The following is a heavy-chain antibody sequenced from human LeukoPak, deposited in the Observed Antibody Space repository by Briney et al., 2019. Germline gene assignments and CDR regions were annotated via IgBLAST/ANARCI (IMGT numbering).Heavy chain of an antibody. V-gene: IGHV3-30*04. CDR1: GFTFSSYA. D-gene: IGHD2-21*01. Sequence: GGSLRLSCAASGFTFSSYAMHWVRQAPGKGLEWVAVISRDGSNKYYADSVKGRFTVSRDNSKNTLYLQMNSLRAEDTAVYYCASDQHTSWGQGTLVTVSS. J-gene: IGHJ5*02. CDR3: ASDQHTS. CDR2: ISRDGSNK.